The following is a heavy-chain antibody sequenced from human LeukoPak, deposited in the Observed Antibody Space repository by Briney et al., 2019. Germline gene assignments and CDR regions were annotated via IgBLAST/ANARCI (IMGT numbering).Heavy chain of an antibody. D-gene: IGHD4-17*01. V-gene: IGHV4-34*01. CDR3: ARALDYGLDY. CDR2: INHSGST. J-gene: IGHJ4*02. CDR1: GGSITNYY. Sequence: PSETLSLTCTVSGGSITNYYWSWIRQPPGKGLEWIGEINHSGSTNYNPSLKSRVTISVDTSKNQFSLKLSSVTAADTAVYYCARALDYGLDYWGQGTLVTVSS.